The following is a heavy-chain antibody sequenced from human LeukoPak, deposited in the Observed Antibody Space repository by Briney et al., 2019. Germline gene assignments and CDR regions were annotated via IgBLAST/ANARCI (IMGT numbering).Heavy chain of an antibody. CDR3: ARIVATQYYYYMDV. CDR2: ISYDGSNK. Sequence: GGSLRLSCAASGFTFSSYAMHWVRQAPGKGLEWVAVISYDGSNKYYADSVKGRFSISRDNSKNSLYLQMNSLRAEDTAVYYCARIVATQYYYYMDVWGKGTTVTVSS. J-gene: IGHJ6*03. V-gene: IGHV3-30*04. CDR1: GFTFSSYA. D-gene: IGHD5-12*01.